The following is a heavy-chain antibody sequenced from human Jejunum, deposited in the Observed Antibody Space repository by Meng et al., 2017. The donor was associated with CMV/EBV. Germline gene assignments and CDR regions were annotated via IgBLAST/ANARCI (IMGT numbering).Heavy chain of an antibody. Sequence: AASGFAFGDYYMSWIRQAPGKGLEWVSNISGTGNTIYSADSVKGRFTISRDNAKNSLYLQMNNLRAEDTAVYYCARVVGPNWFDPWGQGTLVTVSS. V-gene: IGHV3-11*01. D-gene: IGHD1-26*01. CDR3: ARVVGPNWFDP. J-gene: IGHJ5*02. CDR1: GFAFGDYY. CDR2: ISGTGNTI.